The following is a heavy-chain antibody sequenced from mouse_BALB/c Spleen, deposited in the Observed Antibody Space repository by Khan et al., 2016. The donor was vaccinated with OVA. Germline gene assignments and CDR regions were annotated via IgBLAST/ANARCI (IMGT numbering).Heavy chain of an antibody. J-gene: IGHJ4*01. V-gene: IGHV3-2*02. CDR1: GYSITSDYA. CDR2: ISCSGST. D-gene: IGHD2-1*01. CDR3: ARGRGNMDY. Sequence: EVQLQESGPGLVKPSQSLSLTCTVTGYSITSDYAWNWIRQFPGNKLEWMGYISCSGSTSYNPSLKSRISITRDTSKNQFLLPLNSVTTEDTATYYCARGRGNMDYWGQGTSVTVSS.